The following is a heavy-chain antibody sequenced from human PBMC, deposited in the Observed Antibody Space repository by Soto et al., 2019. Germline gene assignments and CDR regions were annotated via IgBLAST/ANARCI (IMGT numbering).Heavy chain of an antibody. CDR3: ARDCTNGVCYTYYGMDV. J-gene: IGHJ6*02. CDR1: GFTFSDYY. CDR2: ISSSSSYT. V-gene: IGHV3-11*06. Sequence: GGSLRLSCAASGFTFSDYYMSWIRQAPGKGLEWVSYISSSSSYTNYADSVKGRFTISRDNAKNSLYLQMNSLRAEDTAVYYCARDCTNGVCYTYYGMDVWGQGTTVTVSS. D-gene: IGHD2-8*01.